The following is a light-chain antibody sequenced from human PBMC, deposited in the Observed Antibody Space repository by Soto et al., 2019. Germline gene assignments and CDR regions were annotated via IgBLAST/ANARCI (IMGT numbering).Light chain of an antibody. V-gene: IGKV1-33*01. Sequence: DIQMTQSPSSLSASVGDRVTITCQASQDISNHLNWYQQKPGEAPMLLIFDASNLETGVPSRFSGSGSGTHFTFTINSLQPEDVATYFCQQFDDLPPFTFGPGTKVDV. CDR1: QDISNH. CDR2: DAS. J-gene: IGKJ3*01. CDR3: QQFDDLPPFT.